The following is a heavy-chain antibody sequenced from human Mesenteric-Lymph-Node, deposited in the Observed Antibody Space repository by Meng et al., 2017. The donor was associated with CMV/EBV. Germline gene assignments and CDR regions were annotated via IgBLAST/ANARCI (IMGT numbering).Heavy chain of an antibody. CDR2: INHSGST. CDR3: ARHQRWLKSEGGFNY. CDR1: GGSFSGYY. D-gene: IGHD4-23*01. J-gene: IGHJ4*02. Sequence: QVQLPEWAAAQLRPSVTLSVSCAVYGGSFSGYYWSWIRQPPGKGLEWIGEINHSGSTNYNPSLKSRVTISVDTSKNQFSLKLSSVTAADTAVYYCARHQRWLKSEGGFNYWGQGTLVTVSS. V-gene: IGHV4-34*02.